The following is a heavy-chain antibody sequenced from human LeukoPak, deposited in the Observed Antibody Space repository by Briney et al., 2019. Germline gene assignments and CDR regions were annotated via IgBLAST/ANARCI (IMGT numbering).Heavy chain of an antibody. Sequence: GASVKVSCKSSGYTFTSYAMHWVRQAPGQKLEWMGWINASNGDTKYSQKFQGRVTITRDTSASTAYMELSSLRSEDTAVYYCARCGPGSTSCYNKGNIGMDVWGKGTTVTVSS. CDR2: INASNGDT. CDR1: GYTFTSYA. J-gene: IGHJ6*04. D-gene: IGHD2-2*02. CDR3: ARCGPGSTSCYNKGNIGMDV. V-gene: IGHV1-3*01.